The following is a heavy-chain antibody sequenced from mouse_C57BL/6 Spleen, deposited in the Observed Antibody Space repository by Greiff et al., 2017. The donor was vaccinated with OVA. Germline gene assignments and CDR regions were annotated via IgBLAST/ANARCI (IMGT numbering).Heavy chain of an antibody. D-gene: IGHD1-3*01. J-gene: IGHJ4*01. Sequence: VQLQHPGAELVRPGASVTLSCKASGYTFTDYEMHWVKQTPVHGLEWIGAIDPETGGTAYNQKFKGKAIMTADKSSSTAYMELRSLTSEDSAVYYCTRRTLLIQWAMDDWGQGTSVTVSS. V-gene: IGHV1-15*01. CDR1: GYTFTDYE. CDR3: TRRTLLIQWAMDD. CDR2: IDPETGGT.